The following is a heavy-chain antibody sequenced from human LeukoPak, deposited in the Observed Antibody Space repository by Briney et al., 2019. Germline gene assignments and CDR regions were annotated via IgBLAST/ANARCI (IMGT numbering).Heavy chain of an antibody. J-gene: IGHJ4*02. CDR2: IYHSGST. CDR3: ARALSDFWSGYPPRYYFDY. Sequence: SETLSLTCTVSGGSISSGGYSWSWIRQPPGKGLEWIGYIYHSGSTYYNPSLKSRVTISVDRSKNQFSLKRSSVTAADTAVYYCARALSDFWSGYPPRYYFDYWGQGTLVTVSS. V-gene: IGHV4-30-2*01. CDR1: GGSISSGGYS. D-gene: IGHD3-3*01.